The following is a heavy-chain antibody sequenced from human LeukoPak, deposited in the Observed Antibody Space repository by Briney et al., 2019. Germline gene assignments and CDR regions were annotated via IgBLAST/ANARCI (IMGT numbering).Heavy chain of an antibody. Sequence: SVKVSCKASGGTFSSYSITWVRQAPGQGPEWMGRIIPFLNIPNYAQKFQGRITITADRSTSTVFMELSSLRFEDTAVYYCARMDFWSDDDNPFDIWGQGTMVTVS. CDR3: ARMDFWSDDDNPFDI. D-gene: IGHD3-3*01. J-gene: IGHJ3*02. V-gene: IGHV1-69*02. CDR2: IIPFLNIP. CDR1: GGTFSSYS.